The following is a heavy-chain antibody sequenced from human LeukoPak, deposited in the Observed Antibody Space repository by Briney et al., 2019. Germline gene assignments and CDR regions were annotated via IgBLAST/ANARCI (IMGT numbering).Heavy chain of an antibody. CDR1: GFTFSSYS. Sequence: AGGSLRLSCAASGFTFSSYSMNWVRQAPGKGLGWVSSISSSSSYIYYADSVKGRFTISRDNAKNSLYLQMNSLRAEDTAVYYCARDHVAVAGTGDYWGQGTLVTVSS. CDR2: ISSSSSYI. J-gene: IGHJ4*02. CDR3: ARDHVAVAGTGDY. D-gene: IGHD6-19*01. V-gene: IGHV3-21*01.